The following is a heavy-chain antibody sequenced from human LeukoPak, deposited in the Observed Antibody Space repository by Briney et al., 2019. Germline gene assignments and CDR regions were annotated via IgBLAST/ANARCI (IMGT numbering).Heavy chain of an antibody. CDR3: AKYCSGGNCYSGLY. D-gene: IGHD2-15*01. CDR1: GFTFSSYA. J-gene: IGHJ4*02. Sequence: GGSLRLSCAASGFTFSSYAMSWVRQAPGKGLEWVSAISGSGGSTYYADSVKGRFTISRDNSKNTLYLQMNSLRAEDTALYYCAKYCSGGNCYSGLYWGQGTLVTVSS. V-gene: IGHV3-23*01. CDR2: ISGSGGST.